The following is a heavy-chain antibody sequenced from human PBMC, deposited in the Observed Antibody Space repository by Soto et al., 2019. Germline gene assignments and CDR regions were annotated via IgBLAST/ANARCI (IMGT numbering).Heavy chain of an antibody. D-gene: IGHD2-21*02. J-gene: IGHJ3*01. CDR3: DRPKSIDVCSDSVAIDV. CDR2: IYYTGTT. V-gene: IGHV4-61*01. CDR1: GGSFSSGRYQ. Sequence: SETLSLTCTVSGGSFSSGRYQWSWIRQSPGKGLEWIGYIYYTGTTNYNPSLESRVTISVDTSKNQFSLKLTSVTAADTALYFYDRPKSIDVCSDSVAIDVWGQGTTVTV.